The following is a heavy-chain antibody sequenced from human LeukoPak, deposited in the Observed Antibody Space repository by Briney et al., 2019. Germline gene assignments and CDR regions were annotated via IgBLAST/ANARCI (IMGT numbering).Heavy chain of an antibody. CDR3: ARDFRFLDDY. V-gene: IGHV3-20*04. D-gene: IGHD3-3*01. J-gene: IGHJ4*02. CDR2: INWNGGST. Sequence: PGGSLRLSCAASGFTFDDYGMSWVRQAPGKGPEWVSGINWNGGSTGYADSVKGRFTISRDNAKNSLYLQMNSLRVEDTAIYYCARDFRFLDDYWGQGTLVTVSS. CDR1: GFTFDDYG.